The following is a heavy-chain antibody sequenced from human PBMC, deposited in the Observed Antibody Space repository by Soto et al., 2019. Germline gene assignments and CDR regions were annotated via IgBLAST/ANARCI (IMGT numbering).Heavy chain of an antibody. CDR3: PRSTPEMHGGSHYMAVDDDLGAGMDD. CDR1: VASITSGHW. V-gene: IGHV4-4*02. D-gene: IGHD5-12*01. Sequence: QAQLQESGPRLVRPSGALSPTCSVSVASITSGHWWTWVRQSPGKGLEWIGEISDRGNAYPNTSLKSAVRLCVDNFQNQFSLTLTSVSSAVTALVYCPRSTPEMHGGSHYMAVDDDLGAGMDDWGPGTTVTVSS. CDR2: ISDRGNA. J-gene: IGHJ6*02.